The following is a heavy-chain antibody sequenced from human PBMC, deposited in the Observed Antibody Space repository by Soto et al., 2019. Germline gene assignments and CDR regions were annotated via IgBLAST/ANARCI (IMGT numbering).Heavy chain of an antibody. Sequence: ASVKVSCKASGNTFTSNDFAWLRQAPGQGLEWLGWVSAHNANTNYAHKFQGRVTMTTDTLTTTAYMELRNLRSDDTAVYYCARDDILTGYSAWGQGTLVTVSS. CDR3: ARDDILTGYSA. D-gene: IGHD3-9*01. J-gene: IGHJ5*02. CDR1: GNTFTSND. CDR2: VSAHNANT. V-gene: IGHV1-18*04.